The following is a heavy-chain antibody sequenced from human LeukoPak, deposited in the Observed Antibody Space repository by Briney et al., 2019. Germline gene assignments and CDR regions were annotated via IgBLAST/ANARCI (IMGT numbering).Heavy chain of an antibody. D-gene: IGHD3-9*01. CDR2: IYPGDSDT. Sequence: GESLKISCKGSGYSFTSYWIGWVRQMPGKGLEWMGIIYPGDSDTRYSPSFQGQVTISADKSISTAYLQWSSLKAPDTAMYYCARATPYYDILTGYYPGWFDPWGQGTLVTVSS. CDR3: ARATPYYDILTGYYPGWFDP. V-gene: IGHV5-51*01. CDR1: GYSFTSYW. J-gene: IGHJ5*02.